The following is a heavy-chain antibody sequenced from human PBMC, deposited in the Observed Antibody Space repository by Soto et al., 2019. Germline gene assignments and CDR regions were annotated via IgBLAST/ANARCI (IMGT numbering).Heavy chain of an antibody. V-gene: IGHV3-74*01. CDR2: VNSDGDTT. CDR3: AGDPRGPDD. J-gene: IGHJ4*02. CDR1: GFTFRNYW. Sequence: GGSLRLSCAASGFTFRNYWMHWVRQAPGKGLVWVSRVNSDGDTTYYADSVKGRFTISRDNSKNTLYLQMISLRADDTAVYYCAGDPRGPDDWGQGTLVTVSS.